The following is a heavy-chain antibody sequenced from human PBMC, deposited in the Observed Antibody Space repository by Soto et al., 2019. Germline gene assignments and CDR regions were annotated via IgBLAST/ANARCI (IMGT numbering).Heavy chain of an antibody. CDR2: FIPSFPAP. CDR1: GGTIKTYT. CDR3: ATGEVVPSFPNWLDT. J-gene: IGHJ5*02. Sequence: VQFVQSGAELKKPGSSVRVSCRASGGTIKTYTLSWVRQAPGQGLEWMGAFIPSFPAPNFAQRFKGRLTXTADESTNTGFMELSGLRPEDTALYFCATGEVVPSFPNWLDTWGQGTHVIVSS. V-gene: IGHV1-69*12. D-gene: IGHD2-21*01.